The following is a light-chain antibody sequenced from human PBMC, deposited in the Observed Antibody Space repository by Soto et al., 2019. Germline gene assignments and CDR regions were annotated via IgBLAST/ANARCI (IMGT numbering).Light chain of an antibody. J-gene: IGKJ1*01. Sequence: AIQMTQSPSSLSASVGDRVTITCRASQGIRNDLDWYQQKPGKVPKLLIYGASNLQRGVPSRFSGSGSGTIFTLTISSLQPEDFGTYYCLQDFNYPRSFGQGTKVDIK. V-gene: IGKV1-6*01. CDR1: QGIRND. CDR2: GAS. CDR3: LQDFNYPRS.